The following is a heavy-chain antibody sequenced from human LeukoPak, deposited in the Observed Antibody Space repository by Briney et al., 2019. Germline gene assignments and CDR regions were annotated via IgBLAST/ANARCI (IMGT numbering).Heavy chain of an antibody. V-gene: IGHV1-69*13. CDR1: GCTFSSYA. CDR3: ARDAVGYCSGGSCYSEPYGMDV. Sequence: ASVKVSCTASGCTFSSYAISWVRQAPGQGLEWMGGIIPIFGTANYAQKFQGRVTITADESTSTAYMELSSLRSEDTAVYYCARDAVGYCSGGSCYSEPYGMDVWGKGTTVTVSS. D-gene: IGHD2-15*01. CDR2: IIPIFGTA. J-gene: IGHJ6*04.